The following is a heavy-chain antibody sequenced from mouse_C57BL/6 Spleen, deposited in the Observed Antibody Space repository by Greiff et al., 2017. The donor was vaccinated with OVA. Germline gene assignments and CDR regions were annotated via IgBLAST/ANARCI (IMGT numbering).Heavy chain of an antibody. CDR3: TTEERLRRGYFDV. J-gene: IGHJ1*03. D-gene: IGHD2-4*01. CDR1: GFNIKDDY. CDR2: IDTENGDT. Sequence: EVQLQQSGAELVRPGASVKLSCTASGFNIKDDYMHWVKQRPEQGLEWIGWIDTENGDTEYASKFQGKATITADTSSNTAYLQLSSLTSEDTAVYYCTTEERLRRGYFDVWGTGTTVTVSS. V-gene: IGHV14-4*01.